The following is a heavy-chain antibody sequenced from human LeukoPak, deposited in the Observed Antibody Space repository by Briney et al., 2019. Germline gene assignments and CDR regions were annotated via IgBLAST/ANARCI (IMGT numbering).Heavy chain of an antibody. CDR2: IYYSGST. J-gene: IGHJ4*02. Sequence: SETLSLTCTVSGGSISSSSYYWGWIRQPPGKGLEWIGSIYYSGSTYYNPSLKSRVTISVDTSKNQFSLKLSSVTAADTAVYCCARHRRNQALRKQQLVPHFDYWGQGTLVTVSS. CDR3: ARHRRNQALRKQQLVPHFDY. V-gene: IGHV4-39*01. CDR1: GGSISSSSYY. D-gene: IGHD6-13*01.